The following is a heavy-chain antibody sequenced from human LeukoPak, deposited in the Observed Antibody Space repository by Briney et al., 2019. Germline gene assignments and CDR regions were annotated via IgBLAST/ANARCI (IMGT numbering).Heavy chain of an antibody. V-gene: IGHV3-7*01. D-gene: IGHD3-10*01. Sequence: PGGSLRLSCAASGFTFNKYWLTWVRQAPGKGLEWVANINQDDSQIYYLESVEGRFTITRDNAKNSLHLQMNSLRAEDTAIYYCSRGYYYSGAFYFAFFVYLGQGTLVTVS. CDR1: GFTFNKYW. J-gene: IGHJ4*02. CDR2: INQDDSQI. CDR3: SRGYYYSGAFYFAFFVY.